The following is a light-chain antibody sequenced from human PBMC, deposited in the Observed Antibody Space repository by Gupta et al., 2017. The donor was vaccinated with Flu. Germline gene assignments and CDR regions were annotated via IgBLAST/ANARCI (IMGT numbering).Light chain of an antibody. J-gene: IGKJ2*01. V-gene: IGKV3-11*01. CDR2: DAS. Sequence: EVVLTQSPATLSLSPGERAVLSCRASQSVSPSLAWYQQKPGQAPRLLMYDASRRDVGIPARFSGSGYGKDFTLTISTREQEEFAGYYCQQRSDLPMYTFGQGTKLEIK. CDR3: QQRSDLPMYT. CDR1: QSVSPS.